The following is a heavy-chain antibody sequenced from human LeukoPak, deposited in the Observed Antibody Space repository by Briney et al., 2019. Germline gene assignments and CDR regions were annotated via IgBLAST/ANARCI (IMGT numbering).Heavy chain of an antibody. V-gene: IGHV3-23*01. CDR2: ISGSGTGT. J-gene: IGHJ4*02. Sequence: GGSLRLSCAASGFGFSTHDMSWGRQVPGKGPEWFSSISGSGTGTYYTDSVKGRFTISRDTSKNTLYLQMDNLRVEDTAVYYCVKGFHFDWWGQGTLVIVSS. CDR1: GFGFSTHD. CDR3: VKGFHFDW.